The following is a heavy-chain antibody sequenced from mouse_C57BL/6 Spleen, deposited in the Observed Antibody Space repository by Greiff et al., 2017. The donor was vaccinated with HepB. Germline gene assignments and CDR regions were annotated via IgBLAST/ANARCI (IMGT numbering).Heavy chain of an antibody. CDR2: IYPGSGNT. CDR1: GYTFTDYY. J-gene: IGHJ4*01. D-gene: IGHD3-2*02. V-gene: IGHV1-76*01. Sequence: QVQLQQSGAELVRPGASVKLSCKASGYTFTDYYINWVKQRPGQGLEWIARIYPGSGNTYYNEKFKGKATLTAEESSSTAYMQLSSLTSEDSAVYICAREGGSGHGAMDYWGQGTSVTVSS. CDR3: AREGGSGHGAMDY.